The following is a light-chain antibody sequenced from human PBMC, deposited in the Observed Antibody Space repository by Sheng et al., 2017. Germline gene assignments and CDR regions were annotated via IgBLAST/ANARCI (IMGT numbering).Light chain of an antibody. CDR3: QQRTNWAT. CDR2: DAS. CDR1: QSVSRY. Sequence: EIVLTQSPATLSLSPGERATLSCRASQSVSRYVAWYQQKPGQAPRLLMYDASNRATGIPARFSGSGSGTDFTLTISSLEPEDSAVYYCQQRTNWATFGQGTRLEI. J-gene: IGKJ5*01. V-gene: IGKV3-11*01.